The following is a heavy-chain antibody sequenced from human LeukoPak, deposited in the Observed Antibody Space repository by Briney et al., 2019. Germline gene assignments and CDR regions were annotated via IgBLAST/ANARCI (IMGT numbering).Heavy chain of an antibody. J-gene: IGHJ4*02. CDR3: AKGRGLIIPLDY. CDR2: ISGSGGIT. Sequence: GGSLRLSCAASGFTLSSYVMSWVRQAPGKGQEWVSGISGSGGITYYADSVKGRFTISRDNSKNTLYLQMNSLRAEDTAVYYCAKGRGLIIPLDYWGKGTLVTVSS. D-gene: IGHD3-10*01. CDR1: GFTLSSYV. V-gene: IGHV3-23*01.